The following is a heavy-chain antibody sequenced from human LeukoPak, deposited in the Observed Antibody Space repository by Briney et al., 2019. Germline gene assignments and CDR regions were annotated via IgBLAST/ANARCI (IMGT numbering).Heavy chain of an antibody. D-gene: IGHD3-16*01. V-gene: IGHV3-23*01. J-gene: IGHJ4*02. CDR3: AKGGWGTVLDY. CDR1: GFTFSNYA. CDR2: ISGRGDST. Sequence: GGSLRLSCAAAGFTFSNYAMPWVRQAPGKGLEWVSTISGRGDSTYYSDSVKGRFTISRDNSENTLYLQLNSLRPEDTAVYYCAKGGWGTVLDYWGQGTLVTVSP.